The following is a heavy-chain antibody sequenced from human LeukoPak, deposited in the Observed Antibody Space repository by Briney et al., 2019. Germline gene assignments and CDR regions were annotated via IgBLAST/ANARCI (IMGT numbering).Heavy chain of an antibody. Sequence: PGGSLRLSCAASGFTFSDYYMSWIRQAPGKGLEWVSVIYSGGSTYYADSVKGRFTISRHNSKNTLYLQMNSLRAEDTAVYYCARGSLRSGPLIDYWGQGTLVTVSS. CDR3: ARGSLRSGPLIDY. CDR1: GFTFSDYY. CDR2: IYSGGST. D-gene: IGHD6-19*01. J-gene: IGHJ4*02. V-gene: IGHV3-53*04.